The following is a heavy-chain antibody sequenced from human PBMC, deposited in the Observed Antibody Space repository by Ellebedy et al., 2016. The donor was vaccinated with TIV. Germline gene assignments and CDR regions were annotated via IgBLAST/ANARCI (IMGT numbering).Heavy chain of an antibody. J-gene: IGHJ4*02. CDR3: AKGRGGGSDSSAPRYYFDY. Sequence: PGGSLRLSCAASGFTFSSYAMSWVRQAPGKGLEWVSTISNTGSRTYYADSVEGRFIISRDNSKKTLYLQMNSRRAEDTDVYYCAKGRGGGSDSSAPRYYFDYWGLGTLVTVSS. D-gene: IGHD3-22*01. V-gene: IGHV3-23*01. CDR2: ISNTGSRT. CDR1: GFTFSSYA.